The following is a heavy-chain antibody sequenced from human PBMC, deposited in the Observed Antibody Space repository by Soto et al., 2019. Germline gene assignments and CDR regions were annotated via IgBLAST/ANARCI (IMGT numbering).Heavy chain of an antibody. V-gene: IGHV1-69*06. CDR2: IIPVFGTP. CDR3: ARGGALSTSWYWGDGLDS. CDR1: GYSFSSHA. Sequence: QVQLEQSGSEVKKSGSSVKVSCKASGYSFSSHAITWVRQAPGQGLEWMGGIIPVFGTPSYAQKFQGRVTISADKSTNTSYLELRSLRSEDTVVYYCARGGALSTSWYWGDGLDSWGQGTQVTVSS. D-gene: IGHD6-13*01. J-gene: IGHJ4*02.